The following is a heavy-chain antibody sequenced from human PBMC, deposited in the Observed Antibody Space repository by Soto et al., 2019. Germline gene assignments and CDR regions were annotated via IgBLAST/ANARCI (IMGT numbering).Heavy chain of an antibody. V-gene: IGHV1-69*13. CDR1: GGTFSSYR. CDR2: IVPIYGTA. Sequence: ASVKVSCKXSGGTFSSYRINWVRQAPGQGLEWVGGIVPIYGTADYAQKFQGRVTITADESARTAYMELRSMKSQDTAVYYCARDSGAKLSSSWGQGTLVTVSS. D-gene: IGHD6-13*01. CDR3: ARDSGAKLSSS. J-gene: IGHJ4*02.